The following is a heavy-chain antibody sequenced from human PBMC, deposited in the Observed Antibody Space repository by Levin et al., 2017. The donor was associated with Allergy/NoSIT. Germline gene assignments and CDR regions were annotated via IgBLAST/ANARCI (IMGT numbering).Heavy chain of an antibody. D-gene: IGHD1-26*01. CDR2: ISSDGRNE. J-gene: IGHJ4*02. V-gene: IGHV3-30*18. Sequence: KGLEWVTLISSDGRNEYYADSVKGRFTISRDNSKNILYLQMNSLRPNDTGIYYCAKDAVGYWGQGTLVTVSS. CDR3: AKDAVGY.